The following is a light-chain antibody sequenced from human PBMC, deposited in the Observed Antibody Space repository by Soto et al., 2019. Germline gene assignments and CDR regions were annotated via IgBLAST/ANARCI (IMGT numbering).Light chain of an antibody. CDR1: QSVSSSY. CDR2: GAS. V-gene: IGKV3-20*01. CDR3: QQYGSSPPIN. J-gene: IGKJ5*01. Sequence: EIVLTQSPGTLSLSPGERATLSCRASQSVSSSYLAWYQQKPGQAPRLLIYGASSRATGIPDRFSGSGSGTDFTLPISRLEPEDFAVYYCQQYGSSPPINFGQGTRLEIK.